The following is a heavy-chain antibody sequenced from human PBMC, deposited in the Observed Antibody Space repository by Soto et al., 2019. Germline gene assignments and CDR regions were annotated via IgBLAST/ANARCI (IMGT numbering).Heavy chain of an antibody. CDR2: ISTTSSYT. CDR1: GFIFSEYY. CDR3: ARDRRTIPPYFYGMDV. J-gene: IGHJ6*02. Sequence: GGSLRLSCAASGFIFSEYYMSWVRQAPGKGLEWISYISTTSSYTTYADSVKGRFTISRDNAKNSLYLQMNSLTAEDTAVYFCARDRRTIPPYFYGMDVWGQGTTVTVSS. D-gene: IGHD2-2*01. V-gene: IGHV3-11*06.